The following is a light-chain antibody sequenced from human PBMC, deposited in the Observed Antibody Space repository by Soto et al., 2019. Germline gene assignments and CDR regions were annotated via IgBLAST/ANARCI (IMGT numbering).Light chain of an antibody. CDR2: GAS. V-gene: IGKV3-20*01. J-gene: IGKJ5*01. Sequence: EIVLTQSPGTLSLSPGERATLSCRASQSVSSSYLAWYQQQTGQAPRLLIYGASSRATGIPDRFSGSGSGTDFTLTISRLAPEDIAVYYCQQYGSSPITFGQGTRLEIK. CDR1: QSVSSSY. CDR3: QQYGSSPIT.